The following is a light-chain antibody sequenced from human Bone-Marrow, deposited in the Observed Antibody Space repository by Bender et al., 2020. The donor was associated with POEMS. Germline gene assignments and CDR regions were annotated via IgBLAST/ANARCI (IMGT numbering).Light chain of an antibody. CDR3: CSYAGRCTFV. V-gene: IGLV2-11*01. Sequence: QSALTQPRSVSGASGQSVTVSCTGTSGDVGVYDFVSWYQQYPGKAPKLVIHDVSKRPSGVPDRLSRSKSSNTASLIISGLQTEDEADYYCCSYAGRCTFVFETGTQVTVL. CDR1: SGDVGVYDF. CDR2: DVS. J-gene: IGLJ1*01.